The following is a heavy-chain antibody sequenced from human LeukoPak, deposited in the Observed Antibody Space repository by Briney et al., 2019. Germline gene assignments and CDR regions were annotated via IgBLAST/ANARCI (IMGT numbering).Heavy chain of an antibody. CDR1: GGSIDSSSYY. CDR2: IYYSGTT. J-gene: IGHJ6*03. CDR3: ARQRADYFYHYMDV. V-gene: IGHV4-39*01. Sequence: PSETLSLTCTVSGGSIDSSSYYWDWIRQPPGKGLEWLGNIYYSGTTFYTSSLKSRVTISTDMSKNQFSLRLTSVTAADTAVYYCARQRADYFYHYMDVWGKGTTVIVFS.